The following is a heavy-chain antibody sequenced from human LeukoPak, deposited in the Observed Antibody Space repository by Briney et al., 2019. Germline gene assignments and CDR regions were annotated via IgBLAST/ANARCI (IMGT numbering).Heavy chain of an antibody. J-gene: IGHJ4*02. V-gene: IGHV3-21*04. D-gene: IGHD3-22*01. CDR2: ISSSSSYI. CDR1: GFTFSSYS. Sequence: PGGSLRLSCAASGFTFSSYSMNWVRQAPGKGLEWVSSISSSSSYIYYADSVKGRFTISRDNSKNTLYLQMNSLRAEDTAVYYCARGLKYYYDSSGPFDYWGQGTLVTVSS. CDR3: ARGLKYYYDSSGPFDY.